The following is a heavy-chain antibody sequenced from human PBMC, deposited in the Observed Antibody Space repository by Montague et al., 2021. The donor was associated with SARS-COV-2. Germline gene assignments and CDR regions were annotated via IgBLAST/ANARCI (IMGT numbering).Heavy chain of an antibody. CDR1: GGSFSTYS. J-gene: IGHJ6*04. D-gene: IGHD2-15*01. V-gene: IGHV4-34*01. CDR3: ARLGDGVVPSPKLGVGPCYSVCSRDD. CDR2: IHHGGST. Sequence: SETLSLTCAVHGGSFSTYSWNWIRQPPGKGLEWIGEIHHGGSTNYNPSLKSRVTISADTSKNQFSLKLTSVAAADTAVYYCARLGDGVVPSPKLGVGPCYSVCSRDDWGKGTTVTVSS.